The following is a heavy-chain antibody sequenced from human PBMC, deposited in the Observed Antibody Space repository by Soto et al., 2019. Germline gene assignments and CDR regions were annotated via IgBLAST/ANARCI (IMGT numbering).Heavy chain of an antibody. CDR1: GYTLTELS. V-gene: IGHV1-24*01. CDR3: ARLTRDGYIYYYYGMDV. J-gene: IGHJ6*02. D-gene: IGHD5-12*01. Sequence: ASVKVSCKVSGYTLTELSMHWVRQAPGKGLEWMGGFDPEDGETIYAQKFQGRVTMTRDTSISTAYMELSRLRSDDTAVYYCARLTRDGYIYYYYGMDVWGQGTTVTVSS. CDR2: FDPEDGET.